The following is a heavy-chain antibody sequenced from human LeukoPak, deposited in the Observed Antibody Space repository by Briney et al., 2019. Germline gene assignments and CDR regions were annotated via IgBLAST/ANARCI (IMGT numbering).Heavy chain of an antibody. V-gene: IGHV4-61*02. D-gene: IGHD4-17*01. CDR3: VRDYPDFGDYRVWFGP. J-gene: IGHJ5*02. CDR2: IYTSGST. Sequence: SETLSLTCTVSGGSISSCSYYWSWIRPPAGKGLEWIGRIYTSGSTNYNPSLKSRATISVDTSKNQFSLKLNSVTAADTAVYFCVRDYPDFGDYRVWFGPWGQGTLVTVSS. CDR1: GGSISSCSYY.